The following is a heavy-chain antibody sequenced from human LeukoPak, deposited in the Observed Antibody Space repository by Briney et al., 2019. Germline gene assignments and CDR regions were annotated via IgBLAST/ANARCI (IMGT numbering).Heavy chain of an antibody. CDR2: IYYSGST. V-gene: IGHV4-59*01. CDR3: ARGLGMANRQCFDL. J-gene: IGHJ2*01. D-gene: IGHD5-24*01. CDR1: GGSISSYY. Sequence: SETLSLTCTVSGGSISSYYWSWIRQPPGKGLEWIGYIYYSGSTNYNPSLKSRVTISVDTSKDQFSLKLSSVTAADTAVYYCARGLGMANRQCFDLWGRGTLVTVSS.